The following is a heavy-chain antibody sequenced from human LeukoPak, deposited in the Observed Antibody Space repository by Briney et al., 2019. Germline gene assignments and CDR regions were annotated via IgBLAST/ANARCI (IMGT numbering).Heavy chain of an antibody. CDR3: AREVGDYYFDY. CDR2: IYSGGST. Sequence: GGSLRLSCAASGFTVSSNYMSWVRQAPGKGLEWVSVIYSGGSTYYADSVKGRFTISRDNSKNTLYLQMNSLRDEDTAVYYCAREVGDYYFDYWGQGTLVTVSS. J-gene: IGHJ4*02. V-gene: IGHV3-53*01. D-gene: IGHD2-2*01. CDR1: GFTVSSNY.